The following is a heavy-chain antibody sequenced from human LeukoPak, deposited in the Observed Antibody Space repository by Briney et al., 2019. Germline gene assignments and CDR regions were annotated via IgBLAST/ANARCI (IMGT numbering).Heavy chain of an antibody. CDR2: ISAYNANT. CDR1: GYTFTSYG. Sequence: GASVKVSCKASGYTFTSYGLSWVRQAPGQGLEWMGRISAYNANTNYAQKLQCRVTMTTDTSTSTAYMELRSLRSDDMGAYYCARVAGGDSLWAFDIWGQGTMVTVSS. V-gene: IGHV1-18*03. CDR3: ARVAGGDSLWAFDI. D-gene: IGHD2-21*01. J-gene: IGHJ3*02.